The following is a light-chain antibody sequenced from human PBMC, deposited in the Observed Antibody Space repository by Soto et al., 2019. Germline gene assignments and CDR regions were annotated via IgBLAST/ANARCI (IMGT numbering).Light chain of an antibody. J-gene: IGKJ1*01. Sequence: DIQMTQSPSSVSASIGHTITITCRASQDIGRRLAWFQQKPGKAPKYLIQAASSLQGGVPSTFSGSGSGTDFTLTINTLHPEDFATYYCLQVYSFPRTFGQGTKVDIK. CDR1: QDIGRR. CDR3: LQVYSFPRT. CDR2: AAS. V-gene: IGKV1-12*01.